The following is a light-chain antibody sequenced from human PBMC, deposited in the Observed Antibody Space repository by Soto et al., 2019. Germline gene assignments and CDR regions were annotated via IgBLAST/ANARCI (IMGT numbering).Light chain of an antibody. V-gene: IGKV3-15*01. CDR1: QSVSNN. CDR3: QQYNNWPPWT. CDR2: DAS. Sequence: ILMTQSPATLSVSPGERATLSCRASQSVSNNLAWYQQKPGQAPRLLIYDASTRATRIPARFSGSGSGTEFTLTISGLQSEDLAVYYCQQYNNWPPWTFGQGTKVEIK. J-gene: IGKJ1*01.